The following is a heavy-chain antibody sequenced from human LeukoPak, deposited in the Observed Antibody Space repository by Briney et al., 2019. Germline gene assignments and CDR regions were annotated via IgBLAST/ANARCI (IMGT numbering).Heavy chain of an antibody. V-gene: IGHV1-8*03. D-gene: IGHD6-13*01. CDR1: GYTFTSYD. J-gene: IGHJ4*02. Sequence: GASVKVSCKASGYTFTSYDINWVRQATGQGLEWMGWMNPNSGNTGYAQKFQGRVTITRNTSISTAYMELSSLRSEDTAVYYCARGRIAAAGTFFYWGQGTLVTVSS. CDR2: MNPNSGNT. CDR3: ARGRIAAAGTFFY.